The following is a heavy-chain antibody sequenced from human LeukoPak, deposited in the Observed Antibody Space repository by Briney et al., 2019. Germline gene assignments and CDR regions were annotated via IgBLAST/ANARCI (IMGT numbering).Heavy chain of an antibody. Sequence: GGSLRLSCAASVFMFSNYWTNCVRPAPGKGLEWVANIYQDGSKKNYVDSVKGSFTISRDNAKNSLYLQMNSLTAEDTAVYYCACTNTLDVWGKGATVTVSS. CDR1: VFMFSNYW. V-gene: IGHV3-7*03. D-gene: IGHD2-8*01. CDR3: ACTNTLDV. CDR2: IYQDGSKK. J-gene: IGHJ6*04.